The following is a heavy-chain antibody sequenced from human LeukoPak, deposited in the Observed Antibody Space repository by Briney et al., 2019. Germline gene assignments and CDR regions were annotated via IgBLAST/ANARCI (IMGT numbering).Heavy chain of an antibody. Sequence: PSETLSLTCTVSGGSISSYYWSWIRQPAGKGLEWIGRIYTSGSTNYNPSLKSRVTMSVDMSKDQFSLKLSSVTAADTAVYYCARDSTSGYSGYDPDYWGQGTLVTVSS. CDR1: GGSISSYY. D-gene: IGHD5-12*01. CDR3: ARDSTSGYSGYDPDY. V-gene: IGHV4-4*07. CDR2: IYTSGST. J-gene: IGHJ4*02.